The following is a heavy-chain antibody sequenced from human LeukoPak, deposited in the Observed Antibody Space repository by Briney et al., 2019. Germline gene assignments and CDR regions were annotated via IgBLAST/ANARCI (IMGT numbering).Heavy chain of an antibody. Sequence: PGRSLRFSCAASGFTFSSYGMHWVRQAPGKGLEWVAVIWYDGSNKYYADSVKGRFTISRDNSKNTLYLQMNSLRAEDTAVYYCAKQADTYYFDYWGQGTLVTVSS. CDR3: AKQADTYYFDY. J-gene: IGHJ4*02. D-gene: IGHD6-19*01. CDR2: IWYDGSNK. CDR1: GFTFSSYG. V-gene: IGHV3-33*06.